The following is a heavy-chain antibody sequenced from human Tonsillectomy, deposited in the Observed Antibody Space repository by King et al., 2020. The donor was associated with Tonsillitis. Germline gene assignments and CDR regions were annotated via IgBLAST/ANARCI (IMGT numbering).Heavy chain of an antibody. V-gene: IGHV3-30*18. J-gene: IGHJ4*02. Sequence: VQLVESGGGVVQPGTSLRLSCAASGFTFSNTGMHWVRQAPGRGLEWVAVISTDGRNKFYADSVKGRFTVSRDNSKNTLYLEMNSLRAGDTALYYCTKEEMTTIFNFDYWGQGTLVTVSS. D-gene: IGHD5-24*01. CDR3: TKEEMTTIFNFDY. CDR2: ISTDGRNK. CDR1: GFTFSNTG.